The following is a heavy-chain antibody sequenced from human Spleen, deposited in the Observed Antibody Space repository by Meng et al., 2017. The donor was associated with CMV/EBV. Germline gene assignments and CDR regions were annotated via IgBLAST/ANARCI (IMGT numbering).Heavy chain of an antibody. D-gene: IGHD1-7*01. CDR2: ISGNSGFI. V-gene: IGHV3-9*01. CDR3: ARVSIIGTSDNDF. Sequence: GGSLRLSCAASGFTFDDFAMHWVRQSPGEGLEWVSGISGNSGFIGYADSVKGRFSVSRDNAKNSLYLQMKGLRVEDTAVYYCARVSIIGTSDNDFWGQGTLVTVSS. CDR1: GFTFDDFA. J-gene: IGHJ4*02.